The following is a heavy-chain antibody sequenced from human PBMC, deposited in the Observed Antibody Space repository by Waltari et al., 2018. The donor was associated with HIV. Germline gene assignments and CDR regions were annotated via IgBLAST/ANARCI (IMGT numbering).Heavy chain of an antibody. CDR3: ARCGGDGRYGMDV. D-gene: IGHD2-21*02. J-gene: IGHJ6*02. Sequence: ELQVVESGGGLVQPGGSLRLSCAASGFTFSSHSMNWVRQAPGKGVEWVSYISGTNSTIYYGDSMKGRFTISRDNAKNSLYLQMNSLRVEDTAVYYCARCGGDGRYGMDVWGQGTTVTVSS. CDR1: GFTFSSHS. CDR2: ISGTNSTI. V-gene: IGHV3-48*04.